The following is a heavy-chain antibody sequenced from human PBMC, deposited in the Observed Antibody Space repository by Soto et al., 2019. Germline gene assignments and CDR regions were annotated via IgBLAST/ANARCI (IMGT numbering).Heavy chain of an antibody. CDR2: ISYDGSNK. V-gene: IGHV3-30*18. D-gene: IGHD3-3*01. CDR3: AKDRGSGEYDFWSGPTDK. CDR1: GFTFSSYG. Sequence: PGGSLRLSCAASGFTFSSYGMHWVRQAPGKGLEWVAVISYDGSNKYYADSVKGRFTISRDNSKNTLYLQMNSLRAEDTAVYYCAKDRGSGEYDFWSGPTDKWGQGTLVTVSS. J-gene: IGHJ4*02.